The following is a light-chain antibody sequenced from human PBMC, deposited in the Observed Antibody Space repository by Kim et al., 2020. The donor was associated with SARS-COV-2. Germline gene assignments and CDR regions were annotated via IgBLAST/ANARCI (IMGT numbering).Light chain of an antibody. CDR2: AAS. CDR1: QGISDY. J-gene: IGKJ4*01. Sequence: AVGDRVTITCREIQGISDYLAWYQQKPGKVPKLLIYAASTLQSGVPSRFSGSGSGTDFTLTISSLQPEDVATYYCQKYNSAPPLTFGGGTKVDIK. V-gene: IGKV1-27*01. CDR3: QKYNSAPPLT.